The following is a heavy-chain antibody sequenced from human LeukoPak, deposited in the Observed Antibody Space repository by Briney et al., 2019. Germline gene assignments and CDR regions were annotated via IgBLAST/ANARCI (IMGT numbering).Heavy chain of an antibody. J-gene: IGHJ3*02. CDR1: GFTFSTYG. V-gene: IGHV3-33*01. CDR2: VWHDGSVK. CDR3: GGSSGWSYDPLDI. D-gene: IGHD6-19*01. Sequence: GGSLRLSCAASGFTFSTYGMHWVRQAPGEGLEWVAVVWHDGSVKYYGDSVKGRSTISRDNSKNTLYLQMNSLTVEDTAVYFCGGSSGWSYDPLDIWGQGTMVTVSS.